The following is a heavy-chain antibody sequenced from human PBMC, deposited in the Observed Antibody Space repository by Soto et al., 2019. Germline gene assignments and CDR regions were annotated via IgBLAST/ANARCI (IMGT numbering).Heavy chain of an antibody. V-gene: IGHV4-59*12. Sequence: PSETLSLTCTVSGGSISSYYWTWIRQPPGKGLEWIGDIYYSGSTNYNPSLKSRVTISVDTSKSQFSLKLNSVTAADTAVYYCARGPAGSYYSSGMDVWGQGPTVPVS. J-gene: IGHJ6*02. CDR3: ARGPAGSYYSSGMDV. CDR2: IYYSGST. CDR1: GGSISSYY.